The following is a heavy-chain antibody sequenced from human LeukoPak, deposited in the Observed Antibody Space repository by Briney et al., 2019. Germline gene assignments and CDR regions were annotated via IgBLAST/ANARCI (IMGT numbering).Heavy chain of an antibody. CDR2: IIPIFGTA. D-gene: IGHD3-3*01. Sequence: SVKVSCKASGGTFSSYAISWVRQAPGQGLEWMGGIIPIFGTANYAQKFQGRVTITTDESTSTAYKELSSLRSEDTAVYYCARSDVWSERLHFDYWGQGTLVTVSS. CDR3: ARSDVWSERLHFDY. CDR1: GGTFSSYA. V-gene: IGHV1-69*05. J-gene: IGHJ4*02.